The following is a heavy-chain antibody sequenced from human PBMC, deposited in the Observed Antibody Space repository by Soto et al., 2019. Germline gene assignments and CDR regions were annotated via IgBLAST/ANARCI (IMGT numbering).Heavy chain of an antibody. D-gene: IGHD3-10*01. CDR1: GGSISSSNW. CDR3: ARDTDNSGSYTFDY. J-gene: IGHJ4*02. V-gene: IGHV4-4*02. Sequence: SETLSLTCAVSGGSISSSNWWSWVRQPPGKGLEWIGEIYHSGSTNYNPSLKSRVTISVDKSKNQFSLKLSSVTAADTAVYYCARDTDNSGSYTFDYWGQGTLVTVSS. CDR2: IYHSGST.